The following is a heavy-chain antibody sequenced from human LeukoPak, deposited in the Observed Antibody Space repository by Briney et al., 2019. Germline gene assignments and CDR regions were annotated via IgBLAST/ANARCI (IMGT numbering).Heavy chain of an antibody. J-gene: IGHJ4*02. CDR3: AKDLFAYYYDSSGYYFDY. D-gene: IGHD3-22*01. CDR2: ISGSGGST. CDR1: GFTFSIYA. V-gene: IGHV3-23*01. Sequence: GGSLRLSCAASGFTFSIYAMSWVRQAPGKGLEWVSAISGSGGSTYYADSVKGRFTISRDNSKNTLYLQMNSLRAEDTAVYYCAKDLFAYYYDSSGYYFDYWGQGTLVTVSS.